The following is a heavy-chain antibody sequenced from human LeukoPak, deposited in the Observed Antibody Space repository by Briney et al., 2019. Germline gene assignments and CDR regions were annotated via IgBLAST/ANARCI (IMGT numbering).Heavy chain of an antibody. Sequence: GGSLRLSCTVSGFTVSSNSMSWVRQAPGKGLEWVSFIYSGSTHYSDSVRGRFTISRDNSKNTLYLQMNSLRAEDTAVYYCARRAGAYSHPYDYWGQGTLVTVSS. V-gene: IGHV3-53*01. CDR3: ARRAGAYSHPYDY. D-gene: IGHD4/OR15-4a*01. CDR2: IYSGST. CDR1: GFTVSSNS. J-gene: IGHJ4*02.